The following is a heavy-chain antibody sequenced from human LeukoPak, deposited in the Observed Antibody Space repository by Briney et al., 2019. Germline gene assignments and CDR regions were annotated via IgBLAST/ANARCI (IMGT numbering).Heavy chain of an antibody. Sequence: SETLSLTCTVSGGSIDSSSYYWDWIRQPPGKGLEWLGSIYYSGTTFYTSSLKSRVTISTDMSKNQFSLRLTSVTAADTAVYYCARQRADYFYHYMDVWGKGTTVTVSS. J-gene: IGHJ6*03. CDR2: IYYSGTT. CDR1: GGSIDSSSYY. V-gene: IGHV4-39*01. CDR3: ARQRADYFYHYMDV.